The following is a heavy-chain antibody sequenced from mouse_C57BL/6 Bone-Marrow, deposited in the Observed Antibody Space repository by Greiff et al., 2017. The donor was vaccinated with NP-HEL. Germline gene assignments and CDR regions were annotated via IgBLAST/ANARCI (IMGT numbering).Heavy chain of an antibody. CDR1: GFTFSDFY. V-gene: IGHV7-1*01. CDR3: ARDGILDYAMDY. D-gene: IGHD5-2*01. CDR2: SRNKANDYTT. J-gene: IGHJ4*01. Sequence: EVQRVESGGGLVQSGRSLRLSCATSGFTFSDFYMEWVRQAPGKGLEWIAASRNKANDYTTEYSASVKGRFIVSRDTSQSILYLQMNALRAEDTAIYYCARDGILDYAMDYWGQGTSVTVSS.